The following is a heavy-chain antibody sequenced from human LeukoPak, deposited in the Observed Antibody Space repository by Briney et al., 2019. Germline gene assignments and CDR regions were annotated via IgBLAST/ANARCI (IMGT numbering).Heavy chain of an antibody. CDR2: IKQDGSEK. D-gene: IGHD3-22*01. CDR1: GFTFSSYW. J-gene: IGHJ3*02. CDR3: ARATITMIVVVIVDAFDI. V-gene: IGHV3-7*01. Sequence: PGGSLRLSCAASGFTFSSYWMSWVRQAPGKGLEWVANIKQDGSEKYYVDSVKGRFTISRDNAKNSLYLQMNSLRAEDTAVYYCARATITMIVVVIVDAFDIWGQGTMVTVSS.